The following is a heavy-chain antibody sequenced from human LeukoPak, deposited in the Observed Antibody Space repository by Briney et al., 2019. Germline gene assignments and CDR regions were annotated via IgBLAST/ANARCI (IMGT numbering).Heavy chain of an antibody. Sequence: ASVKVSCKASGYTFTSYDINWVRQATGQGLEWMGWMNPNSGNTGYAQKFQGRVTMTRNTSISTAYMELSSLRSEDTAVYYCARATGSSSPFDYWGQGTLVTVSS. CDR1: GYTFTSYD. J-gene: IGHJ4*02. CDR2: MNPNSGNT. CDR3: ARATGSSSPFDY. V-gene: IGHV1-8*01. D-gene: IGHD6-6*01.